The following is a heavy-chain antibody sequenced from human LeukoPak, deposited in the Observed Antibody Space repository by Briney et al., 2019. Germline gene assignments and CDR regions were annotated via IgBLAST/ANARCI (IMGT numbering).Heavy chain of an antibody. J-gene: IGHJ6*02. CDR2: ISVSGSRA. CDR3: TKDHDGVHA. V-gene: IGHV3-23*01. CDR1: GVTFSSNA. Sequence: GGSLRLSCAASGVTFSSNAMSCVRQAPGNGLEGGSVISVSGSRAYYADFVKCRVTFSRDNSKNTVLLQLHSLRVEDPGVYYCTKDHDGVHAWGQGTTVTVSS.